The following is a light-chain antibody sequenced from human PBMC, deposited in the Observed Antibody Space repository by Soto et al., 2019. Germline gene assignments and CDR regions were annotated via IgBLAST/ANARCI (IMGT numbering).Light chain of an antibody. CDR1: QSVSSN. V-gene: IGKV3-15*01. Sequence: EIVMTQSPATLSVSPGERATLSCRASQSVSSNLAWYQQKPGQAPRLLIYVASTRATGIPARFSGSGSGTEFTLTISGLQSEDFAVYYCQQYNKGPPWTFGQGTKVEIK. J-gene: IGKJ1*01. CDR2: VAS. CDR3: QQYNKGPPWT.